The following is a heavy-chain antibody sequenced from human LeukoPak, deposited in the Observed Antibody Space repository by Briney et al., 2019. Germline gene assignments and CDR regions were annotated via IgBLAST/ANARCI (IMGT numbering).Heavy chain of an antibody. J-gene: IGHJ4*02. Sequence: PGGSLSLSCAASGFTFSSYEMNWVRQAPGKGLEWVAVISYDGSNKYYADSVKGRFTISRDNSKNTLYLQMNSLRAEDTAVYYCARRSRYSSSWYGTLLDYWGQGTLVTVSS. CDR3: ARRSRYSSSWYGTLLDY. CDR1: GFTFSSYE. CDR2: ISYDGSNK. V-gene: IGHV3-30-3*01. D-gene: IGHD6-13*01.